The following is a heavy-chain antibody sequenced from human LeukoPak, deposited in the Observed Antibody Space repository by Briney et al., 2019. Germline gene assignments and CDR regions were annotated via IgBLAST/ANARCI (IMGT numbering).Heavy chain of an antibody. J-gene: IGHJ4*02. CDR2: ISYDRSSK. V-gene: IGHV3-30*04. Sequence: PGGSLRLSCAASGFTFSTYAIHWVRQAPGKGLEWVALISYDRSSKYYADSVKGRLTISRDNSKSTVYLELNTLRAEDTAVYYCARDYYSNSIFDYWGQGTLVTVSS. CDR3: ARDYYSNSIFDY. CDR1: GFTFSTYA. D-gene: IGHD4-11*01.